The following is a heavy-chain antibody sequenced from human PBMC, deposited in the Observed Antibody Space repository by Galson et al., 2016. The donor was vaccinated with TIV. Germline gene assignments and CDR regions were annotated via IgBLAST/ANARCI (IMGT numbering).Heavy chain of an antibody. D-gene: IGHD3-22*01. CDR1: GGIFSNYG. CDR2: TIPIFGTA. Sequence: SVKVSCKASGGIFSNYGINWARQAPGQGLEWMGGTIPIFGTAIYAQKFQGRVTITADRYTATVYMELSSLRSEDTAVYYCARGALKYHYDSSGYFFDYWGQGTLVTVSS. J-gene: IGHJ4*02. V-gene: IGHV1-69*06. CDR3: ARGALKYHYDSSGYFFDY.